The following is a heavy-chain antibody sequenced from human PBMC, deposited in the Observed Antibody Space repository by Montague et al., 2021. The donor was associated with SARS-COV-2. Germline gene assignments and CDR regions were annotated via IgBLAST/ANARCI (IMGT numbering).Heavy chain of an antibody. J-gene: IGHJ4*02. V-gene: IGHV4-31*03. D-gene: IGHD3-9*01. CDR1: GDSINNGVYY. CDR2: IPYGDNT. Sequence: TLSLTCNVSGDSINNGVYYWCWIRQHPEKGLEWIGHIPYGDNTHYHPFLKSRVAISVDASRNQSSLKLSSVTAADTADYYCARGGVLRYIDWFPYYFDSWGQGALVTVFS. CDR3: ARGGVLRYIDWFPYYFDS.